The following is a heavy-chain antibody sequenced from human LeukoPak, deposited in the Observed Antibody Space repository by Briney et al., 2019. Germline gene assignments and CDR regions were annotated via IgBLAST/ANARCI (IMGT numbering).Heavy chain of an antibody. J-gene: IGHJ4*02. CDR3: ARLSRGSSAGFDY. Sequence: PSETLSLTCAVSGGSISNYYWNWIRQPPGKGLEWIGYIYYSGSSNYNPSLKSRVTISVDTSKNQFSLRENSVTTADTAVYFCARLSRGSSAGFDYWGQGILVTVSS. CDR2: IYYSGSS. CDR1: GGSISNYY. D-gene: IGHD6-6*01. V-gene: IGHV4-59*01.